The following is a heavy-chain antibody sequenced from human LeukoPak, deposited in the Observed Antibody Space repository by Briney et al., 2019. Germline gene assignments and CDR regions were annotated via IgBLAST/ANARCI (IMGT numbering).Heavy chain of an antibody. Sequence: ASVKVSCXASGYTLTAYYIYWVRQAPGQGLEWMGRINPNSGGTDCAQHFPGRVTMTRYTSISTAYLALSRLRSDDTAVYYCARGYCSGGTCYLVENWLDPWGQGTLVTVSS. CDR3: ARGYCSGGTCYLVENWLDP. J-gene: IGHJ5*02. D-gene: IGHD2-15*01. V-gene: IGHV1-2*06. CDR2: INPNSGGT. CDR1: GYTLTAYY.